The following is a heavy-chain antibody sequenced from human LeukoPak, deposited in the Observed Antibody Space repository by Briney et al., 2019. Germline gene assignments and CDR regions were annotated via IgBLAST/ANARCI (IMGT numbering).Heavy chain of an antibody. D-gene: IGHD5-12*01. J-gene: IGHJ4*02. V-gene: IGHV3-21*01. CDR2: ICGISSYI. CDR3: ARDSWYIVATIPDY. Sequence: PGGALRVSCAASGFTFSSYRMNWVGQAPGKGREWVSSICGISSYIYYADSAKGRLPISRHNAKTSLYLQMNSLRAEDTAVYYCARDSWYIVATIPDYWGQGTLVTVSS. CDR1: GFTFSSYR.